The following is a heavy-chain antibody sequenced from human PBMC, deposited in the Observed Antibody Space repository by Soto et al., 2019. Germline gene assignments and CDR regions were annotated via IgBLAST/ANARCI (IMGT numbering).Heavy chain of an antibody. Sequence: EVQLVESGGGLVQPGRSLRLSCAASGFTFDDYAMHWVRQAPGKGLEWVSGISWNSGSIGYADSVKGRFTISRDNAKNSLYLQMNSLRAEDTALYYCAKGVARSGTQRPGYFDYWGQGTLVTVSS. CDR1: GFTFDDYA. J-gene: IGHJ4*02. CDR2: ISWNSGSI. D-gene: IGHD1-1*01. CDR3: AKGVARSGTQRPGYFDY. V-gene: IGHV3-9*01.